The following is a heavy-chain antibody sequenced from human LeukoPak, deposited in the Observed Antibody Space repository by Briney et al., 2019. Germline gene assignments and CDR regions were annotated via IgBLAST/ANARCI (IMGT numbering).Heavy chain of an antibody. V-gene: IGHV3-48*04. CDR2: ISSSSSTI. J-gene: IGHJ4*02. Sequence: GGSLRLSCAASGFTFSSYSMNWVRQAPGKGLEWVSYISSSSSTISYADSVEGRFTISRDNAKNSLYLQMNSLRAEDTAVYYCARRVAFDCWGQGTLVTVSS. CDR3: ARRVAFDC. D-gene: IGHD2-21*01. CDR1: GFTFSSYS.